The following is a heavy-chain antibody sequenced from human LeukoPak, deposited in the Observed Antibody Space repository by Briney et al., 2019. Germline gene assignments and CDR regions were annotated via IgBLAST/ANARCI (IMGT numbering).Heavy chain of an antibody. CDR2: IYSDGST. CDR3: ARRLFDRGVYLAAIDH. Sequence: GGSLRLSCAVSGFSVSSNYMNWVRQAAGKGLEWVSVIYSDGSTYYVDSVKGRFTISRDNSKNTVYLQMNSLRAEDTAVYYCARRLFDRGVYLAAIDHWGQGTLVTVSS. D-gene: IGHD3-9*01. CDR1: GFSVSSNY. J-gene: IGHJ5*02. V-gene: IGHV3-66*04.